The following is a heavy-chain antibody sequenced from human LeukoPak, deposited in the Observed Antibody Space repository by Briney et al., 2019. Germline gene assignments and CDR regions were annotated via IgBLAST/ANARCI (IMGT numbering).Heavy chain of an antibody. J-gene: IGHJ4*02. V-gene: IGHV3-49*04. CDR1: GFTFGDYG. D-gene: IGHD3-10*01. CDR2: IRSKAYGCTT. CDR3: TGSFGELTFFDY. Sequence: GGSLRLSCTTSGFTFGDYGMSWVRQAPGKGLEWVGFIRSKAYGCTTENAASVKGRFTISRDDSKSIAYLQMNSLKTEDTAVYYCTGSFGELTFFDYWGLGTLVTVSS.